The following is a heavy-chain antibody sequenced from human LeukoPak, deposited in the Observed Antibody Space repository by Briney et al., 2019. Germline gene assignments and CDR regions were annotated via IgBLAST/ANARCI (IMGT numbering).Heavy chain of an antibody. CDR2: INSDGSST. D-gene: IGHD6-13*01. Sequence: GGSLRLSCAASGFTFSGNWMHWVRQAPGKGLVWVSRINSDGSSTTYADSVKGRFTISRDNAKNTLYLQMNSLRADDTAVYYCASSRYINNWGIWGQGTMVTVSS. V-gene: IGHV3-74*01. CDR1: GFTFSGNW. J-gene: IGHJ3*02. CDR3: ASSRYINNWGI.